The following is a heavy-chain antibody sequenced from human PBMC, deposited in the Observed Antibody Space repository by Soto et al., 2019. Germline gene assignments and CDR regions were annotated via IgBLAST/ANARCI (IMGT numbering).Heavy chain of an antibody. Sequence: EVQLLESGGGLVQPGGSLRLSCAASGFTFSSYAMSWVRQAPGKGLEWVSAISGSGGSTYYAYSVKGRFTISRDNSKNTLYLQMNSPGTKDTDVYYCAKGRTRGYSGAGYCFDSWGEGSLVTVCS. D-gene: IGHD5-12*01. V-gene: IGHV3-23*01. CDR1: GFTFSSYA. CDR2: ISGSGGST. J-gene: IGHJ5*01. CDR3: AKGRTRGYSGAGYCFDS.